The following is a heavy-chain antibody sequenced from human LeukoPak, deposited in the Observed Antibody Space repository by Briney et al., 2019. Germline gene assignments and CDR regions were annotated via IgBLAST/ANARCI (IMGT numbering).Heavy chain of an antibody. D-gene: IGHD5-18*01. V-gene: IGHV3-7*01. CDR2: IKQDGTEK. CDR3: ARDPSRGYTYGYGDY. J-gene: IGHJ4*02. Sequence: PGGSLRLSCAASGFSFSSYWMNWFHQPPGKGLEWVANIKQDGTEKYYVDSVKGRFTISRDNAKKSLYLQMNSLRAEDTGVYYCARDPSRGYTYGYGDYWGQGILVTVSS. CDR1: GFSFSSYW.